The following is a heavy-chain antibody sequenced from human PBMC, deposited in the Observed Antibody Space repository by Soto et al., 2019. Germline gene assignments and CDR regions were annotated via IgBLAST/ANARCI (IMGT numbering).Heavy chain of an antibody. CDR3: AKDLPRGRWLQFKYYYYYGMDV. D-gene: IGHD5-12*01. CDR1: GFTFSSYA. V-gene: IGHV3-23*01. J-gene: IGHJ6*02. Sequence: GGSLSLSCAASGFTFSSYAMSWVRQAPGKGLEWVSAISGSGGSTYYADSVKGRFTISRDNSKNTLYLQMNSLRAEDTAVYYCAKDLPRGRWLQFKYYYYYGMDVWGQGTTVTVSS. CDR2: ISGSGGST.